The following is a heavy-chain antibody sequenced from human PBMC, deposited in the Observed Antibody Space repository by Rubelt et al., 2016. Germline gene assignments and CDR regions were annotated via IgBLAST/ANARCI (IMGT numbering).Heavy chain of an antibody. CDR1: GGSISSGGYY. D-gene: IGHD3-16*01. CDR2: IYFSGST. V-gene: IGHV4-31*03. J-gene: IGHJ5*01. CDR3: ARLAYKSLAWDS. Sequence: QVQLQESGPGLVKPSQTLSLTCTVSGGSISSGGYYWSWIRQHPGKGLEGIGYIYFSGSTYYNPSLKSRLTISVDTSRNQFSRNLRPVTAADTAVYYCARLAYKSLAWDSWGQGTLVTVSS.